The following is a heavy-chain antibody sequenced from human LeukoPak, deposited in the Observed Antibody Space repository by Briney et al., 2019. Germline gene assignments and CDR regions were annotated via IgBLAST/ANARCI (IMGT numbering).Heavy chain of an antibody. CDR2: VHRDGYT. CDR1: GASITYY. J-gene: IGHJ4*02. Sequence: SGTLSLTCADSGASITYYWSWVRQPPGKGLEWIGEVHRDGYTNYNPSLKSRVAMSVDKSKNQLSLQLTSVTAADTAVYYCATDPGYSNYGDYWGQGTLVTVSS. V-gene: IGHV4-4*02. CDR3: ATDPGYSNYGDY. D-gene: IGHD4-11*01.